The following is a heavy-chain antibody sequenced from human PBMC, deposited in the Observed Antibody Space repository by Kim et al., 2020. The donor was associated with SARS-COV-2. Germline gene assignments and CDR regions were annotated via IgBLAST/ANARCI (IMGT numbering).Heavy chain of an antibody. CDR3: ARATRVYNWNYGMDV. D-gene: IGHD1-20*01. V-gene: IGHV1-69*01. Sequence: QKFQGRVTITADESTSTAYMELSSLRSEDTAVYYCARATRVYNWNYGMDVWGQGTTVTVSS. J-gene: IGHJ6*02.